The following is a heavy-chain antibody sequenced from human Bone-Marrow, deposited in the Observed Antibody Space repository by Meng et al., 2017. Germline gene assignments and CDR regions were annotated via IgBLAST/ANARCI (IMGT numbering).Heavy chain of an antibody. CDR3: ARGTGVVVVVAASPSTINYFDY. CDR2: INHSGST. J-gene: IGHJ4*02. Sequence: SETLSLTCAVYGGSFSGYYWSWIRQPPGKGLEWIGEINHSGSTKYNPSLKSRVTISVDTSKNQFSLKPSTVTAADTAVYYCARGTGVVVVVAASPSTINYFDYWGQGTLVTVSS. V-gene: IGHV4-34*01. CDR1: GGSFSGYY. D-gene: IGHD2-15*01.